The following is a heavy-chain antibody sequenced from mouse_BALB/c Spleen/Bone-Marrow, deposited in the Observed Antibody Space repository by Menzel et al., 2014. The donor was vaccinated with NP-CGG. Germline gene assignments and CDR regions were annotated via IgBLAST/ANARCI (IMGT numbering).Heavy chain of an antibody. V-gene: IGHV1S81*02. CDR2: INPSNGRT. CDR3: SRLIYGISYILYS. D-gene: IGHD1-1*01. Sequence: QVQLQQSGAELVKPGASVKLSCKASGYTFTGSWMHWVKQRPGQGLEWIGEINPSNGRTNYNEKFKSMASLTVDKSSSTAYMQRSSLTSEDSAVFYCSRLIYGISYILYSWGQGTSVTVAS. J-gene: IGHJ4*01. CDR1: GYTFTGSW.